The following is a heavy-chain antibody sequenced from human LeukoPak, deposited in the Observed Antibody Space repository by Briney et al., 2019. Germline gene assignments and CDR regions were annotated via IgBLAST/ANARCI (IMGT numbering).Heavy chain of an antibody. CDR1: GFTFNSYG. Sequence: PGRSLRLSCAASGFTFNSYGMHWVRQAPGKGLEWVAVIWYDGSNKYYADSVKGRFTISRDNSKNTLYLQMNSLRAEDTAVYYCARDGGAMAARYYFDYWGQGTLVTVSS. CDR3: ARDGGAMAARYYFDY. CDR2: IWYDGSNK. D-gene: IGHD5-18*01. V-gene: IGHV3-33*01. J-gene: IGHJ4*02.